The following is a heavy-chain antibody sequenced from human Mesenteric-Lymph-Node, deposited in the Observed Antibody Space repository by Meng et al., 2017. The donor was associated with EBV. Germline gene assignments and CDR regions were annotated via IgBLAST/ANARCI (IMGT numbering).Heavy chain of an antibody. CDR2: MNPNSGNT. Sequence: QVQLVPSGAEVKQAGASVKVSCKASGYTFINYDINWVRQAPGRGLEWMGWMNPNSGNTAYAQKFQGRVSMTRSTSITTAYMELTGLRSDDTAVYYCVRAFYGGNSDFWGQGTLVTVSS. V-gene: IGHV1-8*01. J-gene: IGHJ4*02. CDR1: GYTFINYD. D-gene: IGHD4-23*01. CDR3: VRAFYGGNSDF.